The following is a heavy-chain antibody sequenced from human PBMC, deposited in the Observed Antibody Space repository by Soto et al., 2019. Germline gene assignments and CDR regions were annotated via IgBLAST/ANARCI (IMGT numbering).Heavy chain of an antibody. CDR1: GFTFSSYA. D-gene: IGHD3-10*01. V-gene: IGHV3-23*01. CDR3: AKDDPYYGSGSSHFDY. J-gene: IGHJ4*02. Sequence: GVSLRLSCAASGFTFSSYAMNWVRQAPGKGLEWVSAISGSGGSTYYADSVKGRFTISRDNSKNTLYLQMNSLRAEDTAVYYCAKDDPYYGSGSSHFDYWGQGTLVTVSS. CDR2: ISGSGGST.